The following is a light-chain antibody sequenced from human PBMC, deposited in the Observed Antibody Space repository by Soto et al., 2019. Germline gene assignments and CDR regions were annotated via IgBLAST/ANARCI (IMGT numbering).Light chain of an antibody. CDR1: QSISDN. CDR2: GAS. V-gene: IGKV3-15*01. J-gene: IGKJ4*01. Sequence: DIVMTQSPAILSVSLWERATLSCLASQSISDNLACDQQRSCQAPRLLIYGASTRATGVPARFSGSGSETEFTLTISSLQSDDFAIYYWQQYKSWPPLTFGGGTKVE. CDR3: QQYKSWPPLT.